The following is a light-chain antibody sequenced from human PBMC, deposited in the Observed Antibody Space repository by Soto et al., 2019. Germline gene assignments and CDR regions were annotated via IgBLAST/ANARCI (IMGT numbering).Light chain of an antibody. Sequence: EIVMTQSPSTLSVSPGERATVSCRASQSINTELAWYQQKPGLPPRLLIYSASTSATGVPARFTGSGSGSEFTLTISGLQSEDFAVYYCQQGHNWPLTFGQGTRLE. CDR1: QSINTE. CDR3: QQGHNWPLT. V-gene: IGKV3-15*01. J-gene: IGKJ2*01. CDR2: SAS.